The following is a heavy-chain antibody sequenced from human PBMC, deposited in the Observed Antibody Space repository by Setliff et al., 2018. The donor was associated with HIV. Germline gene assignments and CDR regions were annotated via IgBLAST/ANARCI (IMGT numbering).Heavy chain of an antibody. D-gene: IGHD3-10*01. CDR3: ARRDGYSYGSGSYWWFDP. J-gene: IGHJ5*02. CDR1: GGSISSSTYY. CDR2: IYYSGST. V-gene: IGHV4-39*01. Sequence: SETLSLTCTVSGGSISSSTYYWGWIRQPPGKGLEWIGTIYYSGSTYYNPSLKSRLTISVDTSKNQFSLKLSSVTAADTAVYYCARRDGYSYGSGSYWWFDPWGQGTLVTVSS.